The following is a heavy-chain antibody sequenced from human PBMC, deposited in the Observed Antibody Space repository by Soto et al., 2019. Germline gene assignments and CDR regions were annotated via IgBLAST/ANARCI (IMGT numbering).Heavy chain of an antibody. CDR3: ARGVGYCSGGSCYHGGGYYYYFMDV. J-gene: IGHJ6*03. CDR2: IWYDGSNK. D-gene: IGHD2-15*01. Sequence: GGSLRLSCAASGFTFSSYGLHWVRQVPGKGLEWVAVIWYDGSNKYYADSVKGRFTISRDNSKNTLYLQMNSLRAEDTAVYYCARGVGYCSGGSCYHGGGYYYYFMDVWSKGTTVIGSS. CDR1: GFTFSSYG. V-gene: IGHV3-33*01.